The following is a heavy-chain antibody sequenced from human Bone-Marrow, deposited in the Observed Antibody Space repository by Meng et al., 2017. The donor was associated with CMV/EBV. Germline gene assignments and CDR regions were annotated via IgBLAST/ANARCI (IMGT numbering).Heavy chain of an antibody. D-gene: IGHD1-26*01. Sequence: GGSLRLSCKGSGYSFTSYWIGWVRQMPGKGLEWMGIIYPGDSDTRYSPSFQGQVTISADKSISTAYLQWSSLKASDTAMYYCARRHSGSYSPFDYWGQATLVTVSS. CDR2: IYPGDSDT. CDR3: ARRHSGSYSPFDY. CDR1: GYSFTSYW. J-gene: IGHJ4*02. V-gene: IGHV5-51*01.